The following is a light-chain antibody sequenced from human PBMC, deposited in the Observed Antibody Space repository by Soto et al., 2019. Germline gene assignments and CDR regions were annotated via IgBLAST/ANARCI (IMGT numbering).Light chain of an antibody. V-gene: IGKV3-11*01. CDR3: QRSGSAPPYI. CDR1: ESVGTY. CDR2: DAS. Sequence: EIVLTQSPVILSLSPGERATLSCRASESVGTYLAWYQQRSGQAPRLLIYDASNRATGVPARFSGSGSGTDFTLTISSLEPEDFAVYYCQRSGSAPPYIFGAGTRLDIK. J-gene: IGKJ2*01.